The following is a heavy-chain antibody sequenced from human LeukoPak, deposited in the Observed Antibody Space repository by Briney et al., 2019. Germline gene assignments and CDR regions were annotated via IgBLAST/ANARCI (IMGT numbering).Heavy chain of an antibody. J-gene: IGHJ5*02. CDR2: ISGSGGST. Sequence: PGGSLRLSCAASGFTFSSYAMSWVRQAPGKRLEWVSAISGSGGSTYYADSVKGRFTISRDNSKNTLYLQMNSLRAEDTAVYYCAKDIHYYGSGSYSSPWGQGTLVTVSS. CDR3: AKDIHYYGSGSYSSP. V-gene: IGHV3-23*01. D-gene: IGHD3-10*01. CDR1: GFTFSSYA.